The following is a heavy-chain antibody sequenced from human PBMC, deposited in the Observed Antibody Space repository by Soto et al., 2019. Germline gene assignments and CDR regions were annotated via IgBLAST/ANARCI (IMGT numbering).Heavy chain of an antibody. CDR2: IYYTGST. CDR1: GGSISSYY. J-gene: IGHJ4*02. Sequence: SETLSLTCTVSGGSISSYYWSWIRQPPGKGLEWIGYIYYTGSTTYNPSLKSRITMSVDTSKNQFSLELSSVTAADTAVYYCAREYCSGGSCYFDYWGQGTLVTVSS. CDR3: AREYCSGGSCYFDY. D-gene: IGHD2-15*01. V-gene: IGHV4-59*01.